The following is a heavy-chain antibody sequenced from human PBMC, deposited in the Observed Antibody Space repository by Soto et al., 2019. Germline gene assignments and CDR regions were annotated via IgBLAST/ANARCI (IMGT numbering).Heavy chain of an antibody. CDR2: IYWDDDK. CDR3: AHRPADDILTGYYVDAFDI. Sequence: SGPTLVKPPQTLTLTCTFSGFSLSPSGVGVGWIRQPPGKALEWLALIYWDDDKRYSPSLKSRLTITKDTSKNQVVLTMTNMDPVDTATYYCAHRPADDILTGYYVDAFDIWGQGTMVTVSS. J-gene: IGHJ3*02. V-gene: IGHV2-5*02. D-gene: IGHD3-9*01. CDR1: GFSLSPSGVG.